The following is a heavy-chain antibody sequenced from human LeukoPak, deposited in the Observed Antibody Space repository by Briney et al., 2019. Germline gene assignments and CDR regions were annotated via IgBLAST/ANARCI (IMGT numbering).Heavy chain of an antibody. V-gene: IGHV1-18*04. CDR3: ARVMMGYSGYETYDWFDP. CDR2: ISAYNGNT. Sequence: ASENDSCKESGYTCTSDGISWGRQAPRQGLEWMGWISAYNGNTNYAQKLQGRVTMTTDTSTSTAYMELRSLRSDDTAVYYCARVMMGYSGYETYDWFDPWGQGTLVTVSS. CDR1: GYTCTSDG. J-gene: IGHJ5*02. D-gene: IGHD5-12*01.